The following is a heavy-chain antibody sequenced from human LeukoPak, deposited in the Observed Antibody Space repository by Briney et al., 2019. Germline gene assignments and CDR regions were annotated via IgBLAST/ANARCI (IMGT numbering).Heavy chain of an antibody. J-gene: IGHJ5*02. CDR1: GYTFTSYD. D-gene: IGHD6-13*01. Sequence: ASVKVSCKASGYTFTSYDINWVRQATGQGLEWMGWMNPNSGNTGYAQKFQGRVTMTRNTSISTAYMELSSLRSEDTAVYYCARGWGAAGKRVWFDPWGQGTLVTVSS. CDR3: ARGWGAAGKRVWFDP. CDR2: MNPNSGNT. V-gene: IGHV1-8*01.